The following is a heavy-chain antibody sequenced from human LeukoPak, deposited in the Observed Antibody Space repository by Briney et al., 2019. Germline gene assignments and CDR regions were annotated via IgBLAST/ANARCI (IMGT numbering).Heavy chain of an antibody. CDR2: INPDNGVT. CDR1: GYTFTGYY. D-gene: IGHD2-15*01. V-gene: IGHV1-2*02. CDR3: ARGFPRRLVVAADPYYFDY. Sequence: ASVKVSCKASGYTFTGYYIHWVRQAPGQGLEWMGWINPDNGVTNYAQKFQGRVTITRDTSISTAYMELSRLRSDDTAVYYCARGFPRRLVVAADPYYFDYWGQGTLVTVSS. J-gene: IGHJ4*02.